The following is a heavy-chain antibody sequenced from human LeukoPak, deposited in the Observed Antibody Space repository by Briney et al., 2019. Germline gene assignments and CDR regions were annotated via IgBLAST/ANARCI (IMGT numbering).Heavy chain of an antibody. V-gene: IGHV3-30*02. Sequence: PGGSLRLSCGASGFTFSSYGMHWVRQAPGKGLEWVAFIGYDGSNKDYADSVKGRFTISRDNSKNTLYLQMNSLRAEDTAVYYCAKDYVAGRVYWGQGTLVTVSS. CDR3: AKDYVAGRVY. CDR2: IGYDGSNK. J-gene: IGHJ4*02. D-gene: IGHD6-19*01. CDR1: GFTFSSYG.